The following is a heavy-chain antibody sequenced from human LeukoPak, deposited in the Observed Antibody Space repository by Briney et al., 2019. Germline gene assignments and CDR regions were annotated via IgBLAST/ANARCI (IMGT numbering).Heavy chain of an antibody. CDR2: IRRKAYGGTT. CDR1: GYTFGEYA. J-gene: IGHJ5*02. Sequence: PGGSLRLSCTASGYTFGEYAMSWFRQAPGKGLEWVGFIRRKAYGGTTEYAASVKGRFTISRDDSKSIAYLQMNSLKTEDTAVYYCTRDIGYCSSTSCYGRWFDPWGQGTLVTVSS. CDR3: TRDIGYCSSTSCYGRWFDP. D-gene: IGHD2-2*01. V-gene: IGHV3-49*03.